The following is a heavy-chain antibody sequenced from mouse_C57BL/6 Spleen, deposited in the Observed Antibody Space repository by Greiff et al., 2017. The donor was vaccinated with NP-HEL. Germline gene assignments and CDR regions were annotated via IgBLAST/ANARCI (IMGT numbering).Heavy chain of an antibody. CDR1: GYAFSSSW. V-gene: IGHV1-82*01. CDR2: IYPGDGDT. J-gene: IGHJ4*01. Sequence: QVQLQQSGPELVKPGASVKISCKASGYAFSSSWMNWVKQRPGKGLEWIGRIYPGDGDTNYNGKFKGKATLTADKSSSTAYMQLSSLTSEDSAVYFCAREDYYGSSEGLYAMDYWGQGTSVTVSS. CDR3: AREDYYGSSEGLYAMDY. D-gene: IGHD1-1*01.